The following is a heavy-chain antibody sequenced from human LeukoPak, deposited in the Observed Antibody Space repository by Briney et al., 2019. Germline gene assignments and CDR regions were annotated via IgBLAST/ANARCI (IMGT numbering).Heavy chain of an antibody. D-gene: IGHD5-18*01. CDR2: INHSGST. J-gene: IGHJ4*02. CDR3: ISVDTAMVFDY. Sequence: PSETLSLTCAVYGGSFSGYYWSWIRQPPGKGLEWIGEINHSGSTNYNPSLKSRVTISVDTSKNQFSLKLSSVTAADTAVYYCISVDTAMVFDYWGQGTLVTVSS. CDR1: GGSFSGYY. V-gene: IGHV4-34*01.